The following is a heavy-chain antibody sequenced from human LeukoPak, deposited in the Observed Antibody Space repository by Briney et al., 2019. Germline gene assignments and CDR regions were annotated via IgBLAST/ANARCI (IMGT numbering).Heavy chain of an antibody. CDR2: ISWNSGSI. CDR3: ARGYSGYDAFDV. V-gene: IGHV3-9*01. D-gene: IGHD5-12*01. CDR1: GFTFGDYA. Sequence: GGSLRLSCTASGFTFGDYAMSWFRQAPGKGLEWVSGISWNSGSIGYADSVKGRFTISRDNSKNTLYLQMNSLRAEDTAVYYCARGYSGYDAFDVWGQGTMVTVSS. J-gene: IGHJ3*01.